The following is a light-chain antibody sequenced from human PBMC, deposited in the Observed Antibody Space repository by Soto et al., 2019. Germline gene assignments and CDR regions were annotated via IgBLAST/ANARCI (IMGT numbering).Light chain of an antibody. CDR3: QQYGSSPPIT. CDR2: GAS. CDR1: PSISSSY. Sequence: IVLTQSPGTLSLSPGERATLSCRSSPSISSSYLAWYQQKPGQAPRLLISGASSRVTGIPARFSGSGSGTDLTLTISRLETEDFAVYYCQQYGSSPPITFGQGTRLEI. J-gene: IGKJ5*01. V-gene: IGKV3-20*01.